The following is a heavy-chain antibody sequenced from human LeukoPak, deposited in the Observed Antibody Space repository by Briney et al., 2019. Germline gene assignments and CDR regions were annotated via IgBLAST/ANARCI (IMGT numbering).Heavy chain of an antibody. Sequence: GASVKVSCKASGYTFTSYGISWVRQAPGQGLEWMGWISAYNGNTNYAQKLQGRVTMTTDTSTSTAYMELRSLRSDDTAVYYCARAPKGDCGGDCYSGSGYFQHWGQGTLVTVSS. CDR3: ARAPKGDCGGDCYSGSGYFQH. J-gene: IGHJ1*01. CDR2: ISAYNGNT. D-gene: IGHD2-21*02. CDR1: GYTFTSYG. V-gene: IGHV1-18*01.